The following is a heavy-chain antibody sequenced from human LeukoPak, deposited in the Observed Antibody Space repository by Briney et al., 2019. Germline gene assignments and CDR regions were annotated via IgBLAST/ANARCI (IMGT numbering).Heavy chain of an antibody. V-gene: IGHV3-21*01. CDR1: AITFTCHS. CDR3: SRAPRGHPGSYLYY. D-gene: IGHD3-10*01. Sequence: AGGSLRLSWAACAITFTCHSLIWLRQAPGKGLEWVSSITSSSSYIYYTDSVKGRFTISRDNAKNSMYLQMNSLRAEDTAVYYFSRAPRGHPGSYLYYWGQGTLVTVSS. J-gene: IGHJ4*02. CDR2: ITSSSSYI.